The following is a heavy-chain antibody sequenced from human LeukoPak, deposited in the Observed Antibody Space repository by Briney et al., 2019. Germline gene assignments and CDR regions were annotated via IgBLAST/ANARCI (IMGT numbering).Heavy chain of an antibody. Sequence: GGSLRLSCAASGFTFSSYGMHWVRQAPGKGLEWVAVISYDGSNKYYADSVKGRFTISRDNSKNTLYLQMNSLRAEDTAVYYCAKESYGTSWQLDSWGQGTLVTVSS. CDR2: ISYDGSNK. CDR3: AKESYGTSWQLDS. V-gene: IGHV3-30*18. J-gene: IGHJ4*02. CDR1: GFTFSSYG. D-gene: IGHD6-13*01.